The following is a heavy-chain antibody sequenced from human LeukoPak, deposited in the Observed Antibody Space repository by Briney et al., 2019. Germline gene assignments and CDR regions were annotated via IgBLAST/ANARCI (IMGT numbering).Heavy chain of an antibody. D-gene: IGHD2-15*01. V-gene: IGHV4-34*01. J-gene: IGHJ5*02. CDR3: ARGPYCSGGSCYCCWFDP. Sequence: PSETLSLTGAVYGGSFSGYYWSWIRQPPGKGLEWIGEINHSGSTNYNPSLKSRVTISVDTSKNQFSLKLGSVTAADTAVYYCARGPYCSGGSCYCCWFDPWGQGTLVTVSS. CDR1: GGSFSGYY. CDR2: INHSGST.